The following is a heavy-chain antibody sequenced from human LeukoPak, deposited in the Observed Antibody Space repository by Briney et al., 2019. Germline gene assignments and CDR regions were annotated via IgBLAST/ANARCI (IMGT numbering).Heavy chain of an antibody. Sequence: GGSLRLPCAASGFTFSSYAMHWVRQAPGKGLEWVAVISYDGSNKYYADSVKGRFTISRDNSKNTLYLQMNSLRAEDTAVYYCARDQVPAAMLGPDYWGQGTLVTVSS. CDR2: ISYDGSNK. J-gene: IGHJ4*02. CDR1: GFTFSSYA. D-gene: IGHD2-2*01. V-gene: IGHV3-30*04. CDR3: ARDQVPAAMLGPDY.